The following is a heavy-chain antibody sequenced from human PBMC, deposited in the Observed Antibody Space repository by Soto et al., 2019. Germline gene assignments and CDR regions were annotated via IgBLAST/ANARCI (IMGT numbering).Heavy chain of an antibody. J-gene: IGHJ3*02. V-gene: IGHV1-69*02. CDR3: ARNDCSSTSCYSDAFDI. CDR2: IIPILGIA. D-gene: IGHD2-2*01. CDR1: GGTFSSYT. Sequence: SVKVSCKASGGTFSSYTISWVRQAPGQGLEWMGRIIPILGIANYAQKFQGRVTITADKSTSTAYMELSSLRSEDTAVYYCARNDCSSTSCYSDAFDIWGQGTMVTVSS.